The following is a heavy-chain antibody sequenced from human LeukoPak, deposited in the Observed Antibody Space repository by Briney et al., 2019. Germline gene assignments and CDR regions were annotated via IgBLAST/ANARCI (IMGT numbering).Heavy chain of an antibody. Sequence: PGGSLRLSCAASGFTFSAYGMTWIRQPPGKGLEWIGSIHYSGRTYYNPSLKSRVTISVDTPSNQFSLNLSSVTAADTAVYYCARQIPASLPYYDFWSGYYVGAFDIWGQGTMVTVSS. J-gene: IGHJ3*02. D-gene: IGHD3-3*01. CDR1: GFTFSAYG. V-gene: IGHV4-38-2*01. CDR3: ARQIPASLPYYDFWSGYYVGAFDI. CDR2: IHYSGRT.